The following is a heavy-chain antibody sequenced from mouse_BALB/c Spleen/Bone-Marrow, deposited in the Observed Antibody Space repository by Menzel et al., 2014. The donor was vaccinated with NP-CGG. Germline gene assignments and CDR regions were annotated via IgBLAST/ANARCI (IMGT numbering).Heavy chain of an antibody. Sequence: EVQLVESGGGLVQPGGSLKLSCATSGFTFRDYYMYWVRQTPEKRLEWVAYISNGGGSTYYPDTVKGRFTISRDNAKNTLYLQMSRLKSEDTAMYYCARGGIYYGMDYWGQGTSVTVSS. CDR3: ARGGIYYGMDY. V-gene: IGHV5-12*02. CDR1: GFTFRDYY. CDR2: ISNGGGST. J-gene: IGHJ4*01.